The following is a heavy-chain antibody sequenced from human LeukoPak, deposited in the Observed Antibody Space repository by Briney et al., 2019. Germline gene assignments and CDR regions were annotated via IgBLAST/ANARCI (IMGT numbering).Heavy chain of an antibody. CDR2: IKQDGSEK. CDR1: GFTFSSYW. Sequence: VGSLRLSCAASGFTFSSYWMSWVRQAPGKGLEWVANIKQDGSEKHYVDSVKGRFTISRDNAKNSLYLQMNSLRAEDTAVYYCARSYYYDSSGYYSHWGQGTLVTVSS. J-gene: IGHJ4*02. CDR3: ARSYYYDSSGYYSH. V-gene: IGHV3-7*01. D-gene: IGHD3-22*01.